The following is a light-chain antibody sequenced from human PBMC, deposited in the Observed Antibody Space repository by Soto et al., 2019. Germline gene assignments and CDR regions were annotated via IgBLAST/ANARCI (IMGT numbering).Light chain of an antibody. CDR2: DAS. J-gene: IGKJ1*01. CDR1: QSVSSY. V-gene: IGKV3-11*01. Sequence: EIVLTQSPATLSLSPGERATLSCRASQSVSSYLAWYQQKPGQAPMLLIYDASNRATGIPARFRGSGSGTDFTLTISSLEPEDFAVYYCQQRSNWPRWTFGQGTKVEIK. CDR3: QQRSNWPRWT.